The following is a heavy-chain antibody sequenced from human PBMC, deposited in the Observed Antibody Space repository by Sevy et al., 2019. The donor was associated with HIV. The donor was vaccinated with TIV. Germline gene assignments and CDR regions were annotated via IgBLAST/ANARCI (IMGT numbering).Heavy chain of an antibody. D-gene: IGHD3-22*01. V-gene: IGHV3-30*03. CDR1: GFTVTNYV. CDR2: ISVDGTNK. CDR3: VRDTGGSGSAGFFGD. J-gene: IGHJ4*02. Sequence: GGSLRLSCAASGFTVTNYVIHWVRHAPGKGLEWVALISVDGTNKQYADSVKGRFTISRDDPKNTVYVEMTSLTVEDTALYYCVRDTGGSGSAGFFGDWGQGTLVTVSS.